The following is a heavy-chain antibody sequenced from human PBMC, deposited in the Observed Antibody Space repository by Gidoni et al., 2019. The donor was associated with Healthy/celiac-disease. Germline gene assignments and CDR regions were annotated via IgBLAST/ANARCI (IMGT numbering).Heavy chain of an antibody. V-gene: IGHV4-61*01. CDR1: GGSVSSGSSS. Sequence: QVQLQESGPGLVKPSETLSLPCPVSGGSVSSGSSSWSWIRQPPGKGLEWIGYIYYSGSTNYNPSLKSRVTISVDTSKNQFSLKLSSVTAADTAVYYCARDPEYYYDSSGFRGRAFDIWGQGTMVTVSS. CDR2: IYYSGST. J-gene: IGHJ3*02. CDR3: ARDPEYYYDSSGFRGRAFDI. D-gene: IGHD3-22*01.